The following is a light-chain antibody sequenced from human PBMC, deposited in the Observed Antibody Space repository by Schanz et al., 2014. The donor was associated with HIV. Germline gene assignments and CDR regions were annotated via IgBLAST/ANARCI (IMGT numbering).Light chain of an antibody. Sequence: QSALTQPPSASGSPGQSVTISCTGTRSDIGNYNFVSWYQQHPGQAPKLIIYEVTKRPSGVPARVSGSKSDNTASLTVSGLQADDEGDYYCASYTTNRTMTFGGGTKLTVL. V-gene: IGLV2-8*01. J-gene: IGLJ2*01. CDR3: ASYTTNRTMT. CDR2: EVT. CDR1: RSDIGNYNF.